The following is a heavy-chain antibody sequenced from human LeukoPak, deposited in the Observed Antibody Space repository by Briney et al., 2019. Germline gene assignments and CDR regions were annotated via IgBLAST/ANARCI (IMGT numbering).Heavy chain of an antibody. D-gene: IGHD6-13*01. J-gene: IGHJ6*02. CDR2: IYYSGST. CDR1: GGSISSYY. CDR3: ARTAVGNNHYYHMDV. V-gene: IGHV4-59*08. Sequence: PSETLSLTCTVSGGSISSYYWSWIRQPPGKGLEWIGYIYYSGSTYYNPSLKSRLTISVDTSKNQFSLKLSSVTAADTAMYYCARTAVGNNHYYHMDVWGQGTTVTVSS.